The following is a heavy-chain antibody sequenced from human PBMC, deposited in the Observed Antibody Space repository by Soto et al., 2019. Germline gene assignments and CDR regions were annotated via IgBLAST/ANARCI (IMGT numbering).Heavy chain of an antibody. V-gene: IGHV4-4*07. Sequence: PSETLSLTCTVSGDSISSSDWSWIRQRAGKGQEWIKPCYSIRSTNYTPSITRRVTVAVDTSSNQFSLNLISATAAATAVYYCASGGFFRVADESFAIRGQGTIVTVS. D-gene: IGHD3-3*01. CDR3: ASGGFFRVADESFAI. CDR2: CYSIRST. CDR1: GDSISSSD. J-gene: IGHJ3*02.